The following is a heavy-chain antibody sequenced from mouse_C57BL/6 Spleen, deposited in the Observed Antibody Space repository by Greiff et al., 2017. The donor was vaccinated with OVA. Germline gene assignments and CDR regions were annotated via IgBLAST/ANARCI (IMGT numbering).Heavy chain of an antibody. Sequence: EVQLQQSGPELVKPGASVKIPCKASGYPFTDYNMDWVKQSHGKSLAWIGALNPNTGGTLSNQKFKGKATLTVAKSSSTAYMELRSLTTEDTAVYYSARSRTAQASVAYWGQGTLVTVSA. J-gene: IGHJ3*01. D-gene: IGHD3-2*02. CDR3: ARSRTAQASVAY. CDR1: GYPFTDYN. CDR2: LNPNTGGT. V-gene: IGHV1-18*01.